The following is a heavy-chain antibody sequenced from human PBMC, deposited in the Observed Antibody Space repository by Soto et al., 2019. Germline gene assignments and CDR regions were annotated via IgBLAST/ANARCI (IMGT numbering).Heavy chain of an antibody. CDR1: GGSFSGYY. D-gene: IGHD3-3*01. CDR3: ARGGYDFWSAYYPTRPYVDY. Sequence: SETLSLTCAVYGGSFSGYYWSWIRQPPGKGLEWIGEINHSGSTNYNPSLKSRVTISVDTSKNQFSLKLSSVTAADTAVYYCARGGYDFWSAYYPTRPYVDYWGQGTLVTV. V-gene: IGHV4-34*01. J-gene: IGHJ4*02. CDR2: INHSGST.